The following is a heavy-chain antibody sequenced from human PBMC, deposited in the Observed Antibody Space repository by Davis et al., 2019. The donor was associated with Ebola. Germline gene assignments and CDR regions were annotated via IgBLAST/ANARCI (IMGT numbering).Heavy chain of an antibody. V-gene: IGHV1-69*04. Sequence: AASVKVSCKASGGTFSRYAISWVRQAPGQGLEWMGRIIPILGIANYAQKFQGRVTITADKSTSTAYMELRSLTSDDTAEYYCARGRNGGWDFDYWGQGTRVTVSS. D-gene: IGHD6-19*01. CDR1: GGTFSRYA. CDR2: IIPILGIA. J-gene: IGHJ4*02. CDR3: ARGRNGGWDFDY.